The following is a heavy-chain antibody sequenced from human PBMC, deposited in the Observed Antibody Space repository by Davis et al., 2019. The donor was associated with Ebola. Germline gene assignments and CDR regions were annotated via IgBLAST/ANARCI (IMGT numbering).Heavy chain of an antibody. Sequence: SETLSLTCTVSAGSISSSSYYWGWIRQPPGKGLEWIGYIYYSGSTYYNPSLKSRVTISVATSKNQFSLKLSSVTAADTAVYYCARTYDYVWGSYRSTYFDYWGQGTLVTVSS. CDR1: AGSISSSSYY. V-gene: IGHV4-31*03. D-gene: IGHD3-16*02. CDR2: IYYSGST. J-gene: IGHJ4*02. CDR3: ARTYDYVWGSYRSTYFDY.